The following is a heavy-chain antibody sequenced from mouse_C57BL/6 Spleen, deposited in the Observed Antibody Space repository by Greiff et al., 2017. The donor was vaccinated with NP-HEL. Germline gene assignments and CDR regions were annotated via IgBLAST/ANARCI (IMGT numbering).Heavy chain of an antibody. CDR3: ARTGPYSNFFDY. V-gene: IGHV1-64*01. CDR2: IHPNSGST. CDR1: GYTFTSYW. Sequence: QVQLQQPGAELVKPGASVKLSCKASGYTFTSYWMHWVKQRPGRGLEWIGMIHPNSGSTNYNEKFKSKATLTVDKSSSTAYMQLSSLTSEDSAVYYCARTGPYSNFFDYWGQGTTLTVSS. J-gene: IGHJ2*01. D-gene: IGHD2-5*01.